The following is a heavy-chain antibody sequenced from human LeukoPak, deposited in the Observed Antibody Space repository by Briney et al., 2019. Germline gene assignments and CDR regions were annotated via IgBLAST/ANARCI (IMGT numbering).Heavy chain of an antibody. V-gene: IGHV1-18*01. CDR2: VSIYNGNT. CDR3: ARGGDYGGAPFDV. CDR1: GHTSTKFA. D-gene: IGHD4-23*01. Sequence: ASVKVSCKASGHTSTKFAISWVRQAPGQGLEFLGWVSIYNGNTFYTPTLRGRLTLTTGRSTDTAYTEMKDLKSDDTAVYFCARGGDYGGAPFDVWGPGTPVTVSS. J-gene: IGHJ4*02.